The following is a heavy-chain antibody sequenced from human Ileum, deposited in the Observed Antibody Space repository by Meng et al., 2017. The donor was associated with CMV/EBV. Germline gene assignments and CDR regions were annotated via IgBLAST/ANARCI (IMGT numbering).Heavy chain of an antibody. CDR2: SSDSGTGS. CDR3: TKSDCGGADCKLLDH. D-gene: IGHD2-21*01. V-gene: IGHV3-23*01. CDR1: GFSFNNFA. J-gene: IGHJ4*02. Sequence: GESLKISCAVSGFSFNNFAMSWVRQAPGKRLEWVSASSDSGTGSSYANSVKGRFSISRDSSKNTLYLQMNSLTAEDTAIYYCTKSDCGGADCKLLDHWGQGTLVTVSS.